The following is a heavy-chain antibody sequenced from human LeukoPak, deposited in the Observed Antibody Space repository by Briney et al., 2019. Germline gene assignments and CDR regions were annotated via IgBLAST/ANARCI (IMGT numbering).Heavy chain of an antibody. CDR2: MNPNSGNT. J-gene: IGHJ4*02. V-gene: IGHV1-8*01. CDR1: GYTFTSSD. D-gene: IGHD4-17*01. CDR3: ARTLSRLNHYGDSATDS. Sequence: ASVKVSCKASGYTFTSSDINWVRQATGQGLEWMGWMNPNSGNTDYAQKFQGRVTLTRDTYISTAYMELTRLRSEDTAVYYCARTLSRLNHYGDSATDSWGQGTLVTVSS.